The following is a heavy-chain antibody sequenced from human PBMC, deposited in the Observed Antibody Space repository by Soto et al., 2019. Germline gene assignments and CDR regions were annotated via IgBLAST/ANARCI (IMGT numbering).Heavy chain of an antibody. Sequence: SETLSLTCAVYGGSFSGYYWSWIRQPPGKGLEWIGEINHSGSTNYNPSLKSRVTISVDTSKNQFSLKLSSVTAADTAVYYCARSGGRYYDSSGYYGAFDIWGQGTMVTVSS. CDR3: ARSGGRYYDSSGYYGAFDI. J-gene: IGHJ3*02. V-gene: IGHV4-34*01. CDR2: INHSGST. CDR1: GGSFSGYY. D-gene: IGHD3-22*01.